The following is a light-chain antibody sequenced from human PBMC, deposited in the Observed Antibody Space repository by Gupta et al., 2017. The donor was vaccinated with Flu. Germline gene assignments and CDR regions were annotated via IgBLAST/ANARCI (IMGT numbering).Light chain of an antibody. Sequence: QSVSISCTATNSDVGAYDFVSWYQQHPTKAPKLLIYGVTKRPSGVPDRFSGSKSGNTASLTISGLQADDDADDSCCSYAGTTYVFGTGTTVTVL. CDR2: GVT. CDR1: NSDVGAYDF. J-gene: IGLJ1*01. CDR3: CSYAGTTYV. V-gene: IGLV2-11*03.